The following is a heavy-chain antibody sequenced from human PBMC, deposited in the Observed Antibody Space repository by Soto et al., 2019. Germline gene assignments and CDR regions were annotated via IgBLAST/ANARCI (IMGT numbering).Heavy chain of an antibody. CDR3: ARGDEYYGMDV. J-gene: IGHJ6*02. CDR2: ISGYNGNT. CDR1: GYSFSSYG. V-gene: IGHV1-18*04. Sequence: ASVKVSCGASGYSFSSYGITGVRQAPGQGLEWMGWISGYNGNTKYAQGLQGRVNMTTDTSPTTAYMDLSTLSSDDTAVYYCARGDEYYGMDVWGQGNTVALSS.